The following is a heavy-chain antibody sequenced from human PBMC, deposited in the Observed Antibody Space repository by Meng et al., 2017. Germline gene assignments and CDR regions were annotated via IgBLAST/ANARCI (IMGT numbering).Heavy chain of an antibody. J-gene: IGHJ4*02. V-gene: IGHV3-30*04. CDR2: ISYDGSNK. CDR1: GFTFSSYA. CDR3: AREAGY. Sequence: QVQLVESGGGGVQPGRSLRLSCPASGFTFSSYAMHWVRQAPGKGLEWVAVISYDGSNKYYADSVKGRFTISRDNSKNTLYLQMNSLRAEDTAVYYCAREAGYWGQGTLVTVSS.